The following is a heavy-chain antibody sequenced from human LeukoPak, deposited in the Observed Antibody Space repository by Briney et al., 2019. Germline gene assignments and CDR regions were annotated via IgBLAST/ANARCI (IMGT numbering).Heavy chain of an antibody. J-gene: IGHJ4*02. Sequence: TGGSLRLSCAASGFTFTNYWMHWVRQAPGKGLVWVSGINHDGTGTYYADSVKGRFTISRDNAKNTVDLQMNGLRAEDTTVYYCATVSEYWSQGTLVTVSS. CDR2: INHDGTGT. V-gene: IGHV3-74*01. CDR3: ATVSEY. CDR1: GFTFTNYW.